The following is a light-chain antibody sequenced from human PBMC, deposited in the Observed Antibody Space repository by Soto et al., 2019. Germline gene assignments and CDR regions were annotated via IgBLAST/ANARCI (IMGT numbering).Light chain of an antibody. CDR3: QQCNSYPS. Sequence: AIQLTQSPSSLSASVGDRVTITCRASQGISSALAWYQQKPGKAPKLLIYDASSLESGVPSRFSGSGSGTDFTLTISSLQPEDFATYDCQQCNSYPSFGQGTRLEIK. J-gene: IGKJ5*01. CDR1: QGISSA. CDR2: DAS. V-gene: IGKV1-13*02.